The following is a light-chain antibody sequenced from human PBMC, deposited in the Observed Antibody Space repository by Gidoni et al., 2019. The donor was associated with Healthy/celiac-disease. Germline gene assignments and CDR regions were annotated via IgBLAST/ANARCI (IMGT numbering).Light chain of an antibody. Sequence: QSALTPPPSASGSPGQSVTISCTATSSDVGGDNYVSWYQQHPGKSPKLMIYEVSKRPSGVPDRFSGSKSGNTASLTVSGLQAEDEADYYCSSYAGSNVVFGGGTKLTVL. J-gene: IGLJ2*01. CDR3: SSYAGSNVV. V-gene: IGLV2-8*01. CDR2: EVS. CDR1: SSDVGGDNY.